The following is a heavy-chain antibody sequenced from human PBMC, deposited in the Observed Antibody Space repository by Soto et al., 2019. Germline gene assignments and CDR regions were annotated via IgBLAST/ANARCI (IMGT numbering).Heavy chain of an antibody. Sequence: QVQLVQSGAEVKKPGSSVKVSCKASGGTFSSYTISWVRQAPGQGLEWMGRIIPILGIANYAQKFQGRVTITADKSTSTAYMELSSLRSEDTAMYYCARAGRVDTAMINNWFDPWGQGTLVTVSS. J-gene: IGHJ5*02. CDR1: GGTFSSYT. D-gene: IGHD5-18*01. CDR3: ARAGRVDTAMINNWFDP. V-gene: IGHV1-69*02. CDR2: IIPILGIA.